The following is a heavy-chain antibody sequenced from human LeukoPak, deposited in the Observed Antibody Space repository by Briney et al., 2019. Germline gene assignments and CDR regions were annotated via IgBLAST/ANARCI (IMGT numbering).Heavy chain of an antibody. Sequence: SVKVSCKASGGTFSSYAISWVRQAPGQALEWMGGIIPIFGTVNYAQKCQGRVTITAGESTGTPYMELSSLRSEDTAVYYCARRLASCGGACYYYFDYWGQGTLVTVSS. CDR3: ARRLASCGGACYYYFDY. J-gene: IGHJ4*02. V-gene: IGHV1-69*01. CDR1: GGTFSSYA. D-gene: IGHD2-21*02. CDR2: IIPIFGTV.